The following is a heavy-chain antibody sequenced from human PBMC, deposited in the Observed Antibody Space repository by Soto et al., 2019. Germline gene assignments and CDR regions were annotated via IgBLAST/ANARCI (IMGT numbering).Heavy chain of an antibody. CDR1: GGSFSGYY. V-gene: IGHV4-34*01. CDR3: ARAGDNSGYNEY. D-gene: IGHD3-22*01. J-gene: IGHJ4*02. CDR2: INHRGRT. Sequence: QVQLQQWGAGLLKPSETLSLSCAVYGGSFSGYYWTWVRQPPGKGLEWIGEINHRGRTNYNPSLKSRATISVDTSKNQFSLKLSSVTAADTAVYFCARAGDNSGYNEYWGQGILVTVSS.